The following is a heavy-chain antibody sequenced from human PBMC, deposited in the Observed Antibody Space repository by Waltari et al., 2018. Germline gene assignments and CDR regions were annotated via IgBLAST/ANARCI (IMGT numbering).Heavy chain of an antibody. Sequence: EVQLVESGGGLVQPGGFLRLSCAGSGFPFSSFTMHWVRQAPGSGLEWVSGISGIGDITSYAASVKGRFTISRDTSKNTLYLLLNSLRPGDTAIYYCASAPRPEVSAPFDFWGRGTLVTVSS. J-gene: IGHJ4*02. D-gene: IGHD2-8*01. V-gene: IGHV3-23*04. CDR1: GFPFSSFT. CDR2: ISGIGDIT. CDR3: ASAPRPEVSAPFDF.